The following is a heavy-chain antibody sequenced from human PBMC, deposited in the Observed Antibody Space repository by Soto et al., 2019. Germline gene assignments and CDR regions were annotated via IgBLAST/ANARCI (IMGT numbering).Heavy chain of an antibody. CDR1: GFTFNSYC. CDR2: IKQDGGER. CDR3: ARDATYKLDY. D-gene: IGHD1-1*01. V-gene: IGHV3-7*03. J-gene: IGHJ4*02. Sequence: PGESLRLSCVCSGFTFNSYCVAWVRQAPGKGLEWVANIKQDGGERYYVDSVNGRFTISRDNAKNSVYLQMNSLGAEDTAVYYCARDATYKLDYWGRGTRVTVAS.